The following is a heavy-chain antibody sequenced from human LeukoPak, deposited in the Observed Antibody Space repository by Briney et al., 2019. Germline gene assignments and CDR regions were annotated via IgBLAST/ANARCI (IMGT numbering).Heavy chain of an antibody. J-gene: IGHJ5*02. V-gene: IGHV3-30-3*01. CDR2: ISYDGSNK. D-gene: IGHD6-19*01. Sequence: PGGSLRLSCAASGFTFSSYAMHWVRQAPGKGLEWVAVISYDGSNKYYADSVEGRFTISRDNSKNTLYLQMSSLRAEDTAVYYCATSSGWFGPNWFDPWGQGTLVTVSS. CDR1: GFTFSSYA. CDR3: ATSSGWFGPNWFDP.